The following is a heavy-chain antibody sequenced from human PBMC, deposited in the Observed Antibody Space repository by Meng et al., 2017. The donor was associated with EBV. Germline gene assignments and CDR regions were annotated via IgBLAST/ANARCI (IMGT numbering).Heavy chain of an antibody. D-gene: IGHD2-21*01. J-gene: IGHJ4*02. CDR2: INVGVGYT. Sequence: QVQLVQSGDEVKNPGASVKVYCKASGYACTSYILHWVRQAPGQRLEWMGWINVGVGYTKYSQKFQGRVTISSDTSATTGYMELSSLRSEDTAVYYCVRGPPVGVPGPGDYWGQGTLVTVSS. CDR1: GYACTSYI. V-gene: IGHV1-3*01. CDR3: VRGPPVGVPGPGDY.